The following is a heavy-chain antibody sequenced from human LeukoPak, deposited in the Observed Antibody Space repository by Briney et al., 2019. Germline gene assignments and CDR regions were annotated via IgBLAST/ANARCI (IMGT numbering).Heavy chain of an antibody. J-gene: IGHJ4*02. CDR3: ARDNLRGVIGDPFDY. CDR1: GYTFTSYG. D-gene: IGHD3-16*02. V-gene: IGHV1-18*04. Sequence: GASVKVSCKASGYTFTSYGISWVRQAPGQGLEWMGWISAYNGNTNYAQKLQGRVTMTTDTSTSTAYMELRSLRSDGTAVYYCARDNLRGVIGDPFDYWGQGTLVTVSS. CDR2: ISAYNGNT.